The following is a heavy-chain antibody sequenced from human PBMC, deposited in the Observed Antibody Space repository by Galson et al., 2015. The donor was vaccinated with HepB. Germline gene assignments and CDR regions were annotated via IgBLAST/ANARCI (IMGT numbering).Heavy chain of an antibody. CDR2: IDPSDSYT. Sequence: QSGAEVKKPGESLRISCKGSGYSFTSYWISWVRQMPGKGLEWMGRIDPSDSYTNYSPSFQGHVTISADKSISTVYLQWSSLKASDTAMYYCASSHRGVYWFDPWGQGTLVTVSS. J-gene: IGHJ5*02. CDR3: ASSHRGVYWFDP. V-gene: IGHV5-10-1*01. CDR1: GYSFTSYW. D-gene: IGHD3-10*01.